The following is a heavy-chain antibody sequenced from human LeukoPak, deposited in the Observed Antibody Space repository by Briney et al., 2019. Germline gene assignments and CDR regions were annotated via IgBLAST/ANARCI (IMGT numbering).Heavy chain of an antibody. CDR1: GYTFTGYY. V-gene: IGHV1-2*02. D-gene: IGHD5-12*01. CDR2: INTNSGGT. CDR3: ANLMRGYSGYADY. Sequence: ASVKVSCKASGYTFTGYYMHWVRQAPGQGLEWMGWINTNSGGTNYAHKFQGRVTMTRDTSISTAYMELSRLRADDTAVYYCANLMRGYSGYADYWGQGTLVTVSS. J-gene: IGHJ4*02.